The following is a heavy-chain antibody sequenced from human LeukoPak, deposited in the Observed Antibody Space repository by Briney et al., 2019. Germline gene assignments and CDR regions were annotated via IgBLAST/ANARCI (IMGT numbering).Heavy chain of an antibody. Sequence: PGRSLRLSCAASGFTFSSYGMHWVRQVPGKGLEWVAVISYDGSHKYYADSVKARFTISRDNSKNTLYLQMNSLRAEDTAVYYCARDRYGDYNFDYWGQGTLVTVSS. V-gene: IGHV3-30*03. J-gene: IGHJ4*02. CDR2: ISYDGSHK. CDR1: GFTFSSYG. D-gene: IGHD4-17*01. CDR3: ARDRYGDYNFDY.